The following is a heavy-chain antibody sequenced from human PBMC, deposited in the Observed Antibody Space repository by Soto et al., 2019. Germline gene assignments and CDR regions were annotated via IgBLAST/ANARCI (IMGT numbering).Heavy chain of an antibody. J-gene: IGHJ6*02. CDR3: ARDTNDEGRYSYGTGGHRYYGMDV. Sequence: QVQLVESGGGVVQPGRSLRLSCAASGFTFSSYAMHWVRQAPGKGLEWVAVIWYDGSNKYYADSVQGRLTISRANYKNTVYLQMNSLRGEDTAVYYCARDTNDEGRYSYGTGGHRYYGMDVWGQGTTVTVSS. D-gene: IGHD5-18*01. V-gene: IGHV3-33*01. CDR1: GFTFSSYA. CDR2: IWYDGSNK.